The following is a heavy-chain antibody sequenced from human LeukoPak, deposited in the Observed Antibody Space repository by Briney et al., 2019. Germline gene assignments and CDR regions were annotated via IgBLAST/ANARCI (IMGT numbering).Heavy chain of an antibody. J-gene: IGHJ4*02. D-gene: IGHD1-1*01. CDR3: ARGERPGCDY. CDR1: GASISGYY. CDR2: IYYSGCT. V-gene: IGHV4-59*01. Sequence: PSETLSLTCTVSGASISGYYWSWIRQPPGRGLEWIGYIYYSGCTSYNPSLRSRVTISVDRSNNQFSLKLSSVTAADTAVYYCARGERPGCDYWGQGTLVTVYS.